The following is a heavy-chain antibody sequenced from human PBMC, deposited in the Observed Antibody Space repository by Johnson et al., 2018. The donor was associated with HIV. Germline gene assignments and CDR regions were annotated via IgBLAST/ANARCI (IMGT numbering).Heavy chain of an antibody. CDR3: ARVQLLADDVFDI. V-gene: IGHV3-66*01. CDR2: IYSGGST. D-gene: IGHD3-10*01. J-gene: IGHJ3*02. CDR1: GFTFSSSA. Sequence: VQLVESGGGLVQPGGSLRLSCAVSGFTFSSSAMSWVRQAPGKGLEWVSVIYSGGSTYYADSVKGRFTISRDSSKNTLYLQMNSLRAEDTAVYYCARVQLLADDVFDIWGQGTMVTVSS.